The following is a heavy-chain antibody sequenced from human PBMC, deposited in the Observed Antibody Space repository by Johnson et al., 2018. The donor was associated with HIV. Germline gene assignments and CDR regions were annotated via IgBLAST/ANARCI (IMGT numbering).Heavy chain of an antibody. Sequence: QVQLVESGGGLVQPGGSLRLSCAASGFTVSRNYMSWIRQAPGKGLEWVSYISSSGSTLYYAAYVKGRFTISRYNAKNSLYLQMNSLRAEDTAVYYWARDRNIAARQDAFDIWGQGTMVTVSS. CDR1: GFTVSRNY. J-gene: IGHJ3*02. CDR3: ARDRNIAARQDAFDI. CDR2: ISSSGSTL. V-gene: IGHV3-11*04. D-gene: IGHD6-6*01.